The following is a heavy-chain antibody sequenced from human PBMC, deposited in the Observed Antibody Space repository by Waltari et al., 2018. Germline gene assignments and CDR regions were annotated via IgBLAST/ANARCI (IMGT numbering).Heavy chain of an antibody. CDR2: IYHSGST. V-gene: IGHV4-38-2*01. Sequence: QVQLQESGPGLVKPSETLSLTCAVSGYSISSGYYWGWIRQPPGKGLEWIGSIYHSGSTYYNPSLKSRVTISVDTSKNQFSLKLSSVTAADTAVYYCASQEEDDYGAHFDYWGQGTLVTVSS. D-gene: IGHD4-17*01. J-gene: IGHJ4*02. CDR1: GYSISSGYY. CDR3: ASQEEDDYGAHFDY.